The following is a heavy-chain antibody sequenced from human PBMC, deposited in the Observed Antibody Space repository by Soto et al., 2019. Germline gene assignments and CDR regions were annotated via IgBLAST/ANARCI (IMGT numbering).Heavy chain of an antibody. CDR2: IYYSGST. J-gene: IGHJ6*02. V-gene: IGHV4-30-4*01. CDR1: GGSISSGDYY. D-gene: IGHD6-13*01. CDR3: ARGSPSSSWYPTYGMDV. Sequence: QVQLQESGPGLVKPSQTLSLTCTVSGGSISSGDYYWSWIRQPPGKGLEWIGYIYYSGSTYYNPSLKSRGTISVDTSKNQFSLKLSSVTAADTAVYYCARGSPSSSWYPTYGMDVWGQGTTVTVSS.